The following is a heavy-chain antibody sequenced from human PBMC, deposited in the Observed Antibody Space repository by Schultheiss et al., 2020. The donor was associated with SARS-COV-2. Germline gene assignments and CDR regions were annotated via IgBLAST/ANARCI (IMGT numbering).Heavy chain of an antibody. CDR3: ARGSTVTFHY. D-gene: IGHD4-17*01. V-gene: IGHV1-18*01. Sequence: ASVKVSCKASGGTFSSYAISWVRQAPGQGLEWMGWISAYNGNTNYAQKFQGRVTMTRDTSISTAYMELSRLRSDDTAVYYCARGSTVTFHYWGQGTLVTVSS. CDR2: ISAYNGNT. J-gene: IGHJ4*02. CDR1: GGTFSSYA.